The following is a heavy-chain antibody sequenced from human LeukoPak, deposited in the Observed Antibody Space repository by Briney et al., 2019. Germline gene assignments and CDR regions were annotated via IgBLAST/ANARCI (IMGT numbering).Heavy chain of an antibody. D-gene: IGHD4-17*01. CDR2: ISSDSSYI. Sequence: GGSLRLSCAASGFTFSSYAMNWVRQAPGKGLEWVSSISSDSSYIYYADAVHGRFTVSRDNAKYSLYLQMNSLRAEDTAVYYCVRGSYGAYDYWGQGSLVTVSS. V-gene: IGHV3-21*01. CDR3: VRGSYGAYDY. CDR1: GFTFSSYA. J-gene: IGHJ4*02.